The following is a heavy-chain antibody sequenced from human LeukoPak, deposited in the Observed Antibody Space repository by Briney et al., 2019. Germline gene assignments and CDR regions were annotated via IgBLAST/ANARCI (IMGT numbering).Heavy chain of an antibody. CDR2: INAGNGNT. V-gene: IGHV1-3*01. CDR3: ARAAYSYGSYYYYYMDV. CDR1: GYTFTSYA. J-gene: IGHJ6*03. D-gene: IGHD5-18*01. Sequence: ASVKVSCKASGYTFTSYAMHWVRQAPGQRLEWMGWINAGNGNTKYSQKFQGRVTITRDTSASTAYMELSSLRSEDTAVYYCARAAYSYGSYYYYYMDVWGKGTTVTVSS.